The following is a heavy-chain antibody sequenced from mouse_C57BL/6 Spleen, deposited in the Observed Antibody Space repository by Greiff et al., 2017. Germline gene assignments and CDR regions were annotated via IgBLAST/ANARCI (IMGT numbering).Heavy chain of an antibody. Sequence: EVQLQESGAELVRPGASVKLSCTASGFNFKDDYMHWVKQRPEQGLEWIGWIDPENGDTEYASKFQGKATITADTSSNTAYLQLSSLTSEDTAVYYCTTNYGSSLDYWGQGTTLTVSS. V-gene: IGHV14-4*01. CDR1: GFNFKDDY. D-gene: IGHD1-1*01. CDR2: IDPENGDT. CDR3: TTNYGSSLDY. J-gene: IGHJ2*01.